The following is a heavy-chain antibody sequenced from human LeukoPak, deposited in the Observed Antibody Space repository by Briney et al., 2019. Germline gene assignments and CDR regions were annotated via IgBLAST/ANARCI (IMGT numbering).Heavy chain of an antibody. Sequence: SAKVSCKASGGTFSSYAISWVRQAPGQGLEWMGGIIPIFGTANYAQKFQGRVTITADESTSTAYMELSSLRSEDTAVYYCARDPTSLDGYPYYFDYWGQGTLVTVSS. J-gene: IGHJ4*02. V-gene: IGHV1-69*01. D-gene: IGHD5-24*01. CDR3: ARDPTSLDGYPYYFDY. CDR2: IIPIFGTA. CDR1: GGTFSSYA.